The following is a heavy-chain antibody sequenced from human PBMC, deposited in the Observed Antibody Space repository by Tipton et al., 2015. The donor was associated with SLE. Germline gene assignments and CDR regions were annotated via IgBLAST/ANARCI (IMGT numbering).Heavy chain of an antibody. J-gene: IGHJ4*02. V-gene: IGHV3-7*01. Sequence: GSLRLSCAASGFTFSTYWMGWVRQAPGKGLEWVANIKQDESERNYVDSVKGRFTISRDNAENSLYLQMNSLRADDTAVYYCARDSLGIWDYWGQEPLVPVSS. D-gene: IGHD3-10*01. CDR3: ARDSLGIWDY. CDR2: IKQDESER. CDR1: GFTFSTYW.